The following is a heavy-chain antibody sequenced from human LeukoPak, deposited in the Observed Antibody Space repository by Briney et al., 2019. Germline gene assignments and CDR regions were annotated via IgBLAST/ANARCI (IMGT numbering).Heavy chain of an antibody. CDR2: MNSGGTTI. J-gene: IGHJ4*02. Sequence: GGSLRLSCAVSGFTFSSAWMHWVRQAPGKGLEWVSRMNSGGTTINYADSVKGRFTISRGNAKNTLYLQMHSLTAEDTAVYFCARGGNYYLDYWGQGTLATVSS. CDR3: ARGGNYYLDY. CDR1: GFTFSSAW. V-gene: IGHV3-74*01.